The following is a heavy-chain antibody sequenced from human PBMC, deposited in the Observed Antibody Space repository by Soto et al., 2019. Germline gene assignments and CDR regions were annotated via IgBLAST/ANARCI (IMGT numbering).Heavy chain of an antibody. J-gene: IGHJ4*02. CDR1: GYGFTTYG. D-gene: IGHD1-1*01. CDR3: ARGRYGDH. CDR2: ISAHNGNT. V-gene: IGHV1-18*01. Sequence: QVHLVQSGAEVKKPGASVKVSCKGSGYGFTTYGITWVRQAPGQGLEWMAWISAHNGNTDYAQNPQGRVTVTRDTSTSTAYMELRSLRSDDTAVYYCARGRYGDHWGQGALVTVSS.